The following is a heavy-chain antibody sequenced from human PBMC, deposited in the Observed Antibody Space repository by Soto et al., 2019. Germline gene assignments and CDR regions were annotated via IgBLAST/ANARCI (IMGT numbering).Heavy chain of an antibody. V-gene: IGHV3-66*04. Sequence: EVQLVESGGGLVQPGGSLRLSCAASGVTVSSNYMSWVRQAPGKGLEWVSVIYSGGSTYYADSVKGRFTISRDNSKNTLYLQMNILRAEDTAVYYCARHGYNYGGGYFDYWGQGNLVTVSS. CDR1: GVTVSSNY. J-gene: IGHJ4*02. D-gene: IGHD5-18*01. CDR2: IYSGGST. CDR3: ARHGYNYGGGYFDY.